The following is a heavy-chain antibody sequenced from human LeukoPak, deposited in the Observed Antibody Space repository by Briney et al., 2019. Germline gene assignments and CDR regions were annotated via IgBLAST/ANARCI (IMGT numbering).Heavy chain of an antibody. CDR3: ARHNFNVVLLWFGELDY. J-gene: IGHJ4*02. Sequence: SETLSLTCAVYGGSFSGYYWSWIRQPPGKGLEWIGEINHSGSTNYNPSLKSRVTISVDTSKNQFSLKLSSVTAADTAVYYCARHNFNVVLLWFGELDYWGQGTLVTVSS. V-gene: IGHV4-34*01. CDR1: GGSFSGYY. CDR2: INHSGST. D-gene: IGHD3-10*01.